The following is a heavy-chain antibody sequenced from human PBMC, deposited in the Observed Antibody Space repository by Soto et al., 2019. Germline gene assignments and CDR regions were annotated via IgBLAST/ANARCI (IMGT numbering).Heavy chain of an antibody. Sequence: QVQLVQSGAEVKKPGSSVKVSCKAAVGTFRSYAISWVRQAPGQGREWMGGIIPIFGTANYAQKFQGRVTITADEHTSTAYMELSSLRSEDTAVYYCARDKTPTTRDAFDIWGQGTMVTVSS. V-gene: IGHV1-69*01. J-gene: IGHJ3*02. CDR3: ARDKTPTTRDAFDI. CDR2: IIPIFGTA. CDR1: VGTFRSYA. D-gene: IGHD5-12*01.